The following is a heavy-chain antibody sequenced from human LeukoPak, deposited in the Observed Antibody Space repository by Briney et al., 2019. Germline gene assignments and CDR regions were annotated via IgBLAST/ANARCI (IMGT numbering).Heavy chain of an antibody. D-gene: IGHD1-26*01. V-gene: IGHV1-69*13. J-gene: IGHJ4*02. Sequence: SVKVSCKASGGTFISYAISWVRQAPGQGLEWMGGIIPIFDTANYAQKFQGRVTITADESTSTAYMELSSLRSEDTAVYYCARPTRYPVSYGPFDYWGQGTLATVSS. CDR3: ARPTRYPVSYGPFDY. CDR2: IIPIFDTA. CDR1: GGTFISYA.